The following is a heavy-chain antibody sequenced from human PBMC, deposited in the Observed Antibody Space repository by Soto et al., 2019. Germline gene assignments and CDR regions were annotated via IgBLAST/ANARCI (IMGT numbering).Heavy chain of an antibody. J-gene: IGHJ4*02. D-gene: IGHD6-6*01. CDR3: ARQGEHSSSYFFDS. CDR1: GDSIDTSSYC. CDR2: VCYRGTT. V-gene: IGHV4-39*01. Sequence: PSETLSLTCTVSGDSIDTSSYCWGWIRQPPGKGLEWIGSVCYRGTTYYNPSLKSRLTISVDTSKRQFSLKLSSVTAADTAVFYCARQGEHSSSYFFDSWGQGTLVTVSP.